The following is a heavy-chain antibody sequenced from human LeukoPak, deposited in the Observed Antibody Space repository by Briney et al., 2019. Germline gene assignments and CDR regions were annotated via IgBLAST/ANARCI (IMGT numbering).Heavy chain of an antibody. CDR3: AKAPVTTCSGAYCYPFDY. CDR2: ISGSGGST. Sequence: GGSLRLSCAASGFTFSSYGMSWVRQAPGKGLEWVSAISGSGGSTYYADSVKGRFTISRDSSKNTLCLQMNRLRAEDAAVYYCAKAPVTTCSGAYCYPFDYWGQGTLVTVSS. D-gene: IGHD2-21*01. J-gene: IGHJ4*02. CDR1: GFTFSSYG. V-gene: IGHV3-23*01.